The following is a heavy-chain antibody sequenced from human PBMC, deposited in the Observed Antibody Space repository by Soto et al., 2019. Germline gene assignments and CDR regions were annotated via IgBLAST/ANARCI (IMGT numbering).Heavy chain of an antibody. J-gene: IGHJ4*02. V-gene: IGHV4-4*02. CDR3: ARANNDFLASYSGGWYYFDD. CDR2: IYHSGGT. CDR1: GDSIVSSNW. Sequence: SETLSLTCAVSGDSIVSSNWWSWVRQPPGKGLEWIGEIYHSGGTNYSPSLRSRVTISLDMSKNQFSLKLTSVTAADTAVYYCARANNDFLASYSGGWYYFDDWGQGTLVTVSS. D-gene: IGHD3-3*01.